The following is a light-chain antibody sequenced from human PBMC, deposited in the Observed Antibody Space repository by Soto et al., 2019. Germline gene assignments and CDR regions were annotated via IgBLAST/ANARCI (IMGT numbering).Light chain of an antibody. Sequence: QSALTQPHSVSASPGQSVTISCTGTSSDVGGYNYVSWYQHHPGKAPKLMIYEVNKRPSGVPDRFSGSKSGNTASLTISGLQAEGEADYYCCSYADSYTYVFGIGTKVTVL. J-gene: IGLJ1*01. V-gene: IGLV2-11*01. CDR3: CSYADSYTYV. CDR1: SSDVGGYNY. CDR2: EVN.